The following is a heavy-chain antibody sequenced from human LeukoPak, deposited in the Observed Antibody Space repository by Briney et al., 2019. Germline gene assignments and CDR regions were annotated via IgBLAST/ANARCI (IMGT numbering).Heavy chain of an antibody. CDR3: ARATVEMATFDAFDI. CDR2: ISSSSSYI. V-gene: IGHV3-21*01. J-gene: IGHJ3*02. Sequence: GGSLRLSCAASGFTFSSYSMNWVRQAPGKGLEWVSSISSSSSYIYYADSVKGRFTISRDNAKNSLYLQMNSLRAEDTAVYYCARATVEMATFDAFDIWGQGTMVTVSS. D-gene: IGHD5-24*01. CDR1: GFTFSSYS.